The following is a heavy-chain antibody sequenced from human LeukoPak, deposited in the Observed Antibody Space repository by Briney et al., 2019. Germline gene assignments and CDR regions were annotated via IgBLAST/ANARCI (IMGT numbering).Heavy chain of an antibody. CDR1: GFTLSNYW. CDR3: ARGPQRGAAANYYGMDV. V-gene: IGHV3-74*01. CDR2: INSDGSST. D-gene: IGHD2-2*01. Sequence: GGSLRLSCAASGFTLSNYWMHWVRQAPGKGLVWVSRINSDGSSTSHADSVKGRFTISRDNAKSTLYLQMNSLRSEDTAVYYCARGPQRGAAANYYGMDVWGQGTKVTVSS. J-gene: IGHJ6*02.